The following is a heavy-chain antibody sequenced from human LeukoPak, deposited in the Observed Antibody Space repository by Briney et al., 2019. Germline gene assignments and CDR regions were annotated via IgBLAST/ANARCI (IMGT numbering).Heavy chain of an antibody. J-gene: IGHJ4*02. CDR1: GGTFSSYA. Sequence: GASVKVSCKASGGTFSSYAISWVRQAPGQGLEWMGWINPNSGGTNYAQKFQGRVTMTRDTSISTAYMELSRLRSDDTAVYYCARSSMIVVGPLDYWGQGTLVTVSS. D-gene: IGHD3-22*01. CDR3: ARSSMIVVGPLDY. CDR2: INPNSGGT. V-gene: IGHV1-2*02.